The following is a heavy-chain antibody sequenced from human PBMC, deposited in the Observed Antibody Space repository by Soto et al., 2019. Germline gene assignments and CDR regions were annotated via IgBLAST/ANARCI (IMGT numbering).Heavy chain of an antibody. CDR2: ISGSGGST. J-gene: IGHJ4*02. CDR1: GFTFSSYA. D-gene: IGHD3-22*01. Sequence: PGGSLRLSCAASGFTFSSYAMSWVRQAPGKGLEWVSAISGSGGSTYSADSVKGRFTISRDNSKNTLYLQMSSLRAEDTAVYYCVKDLYYYDSSGYHTGDFDYWGQGTPVTVSS. CDR3: VKDLYYYDSSGYHTGDFDY. V-gene: IGHV3-23*01.